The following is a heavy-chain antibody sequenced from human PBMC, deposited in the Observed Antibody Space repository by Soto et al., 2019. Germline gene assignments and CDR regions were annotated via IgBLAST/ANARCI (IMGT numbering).Heavy chain of an antibody. V-gene: IGHV4-4*07. CDR3: AIESGENWTYEAH. D-gene: IGHD1-7*01. CDR2: ITVNGIT. J-gene: IGHJ1*01. CDR1: GAYVSDFS. Sequence: QVQQLESGPGLVKPWDTLSLTCTVSGAYVSDFSWSWIRQPAGKGLEWIGRITVNGITQYTPSFRRRVTMAMDTSRNQFSLNCRSAPAADTALYYCAIESGENWTYEAHWGQGTLVTVSS.